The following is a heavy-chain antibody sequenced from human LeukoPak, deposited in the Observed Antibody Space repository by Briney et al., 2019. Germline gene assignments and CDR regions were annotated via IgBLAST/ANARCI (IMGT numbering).Heavy chain of an antibody. Sequence: PGGSLRLSCAASGFTFSSYAMSWVRQAPGKGLEWVSGISGSGERTHYADSVKGRFTISRDNSKNSLYLQMNSLRAEDTAVYYCARDLRSDYGDYWGQGTLVTVSS. V-gene: IGHV3-23*01. D-gene: IGHD3-3*01. J-gene: IGHJ4*02. CDR1: GFTFSSYA. CDR2: ISGSGERT. CDR3: ARDLRSDYGDY.